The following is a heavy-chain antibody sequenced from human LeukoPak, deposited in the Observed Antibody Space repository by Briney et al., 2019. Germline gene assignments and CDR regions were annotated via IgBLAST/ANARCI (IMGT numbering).Heavy chain of an antibody. D-gene: IGHD5-18*01. V-gene: IGHV7-4-1*02. CDR3: GRDPKLGIRGYTYGYIDS. Sequence: ASVKVSCKASGYTFTSYAISWVRQAPGQGLEWMGWINTNTGNPTYAQGFAGRYVFSLDTSVSTAYLQISGLKADDTAVYYCGRDPKLGIRGYTYGYIDSWGQGTLVIVSS. CDR2: INTNTGNP. J-gene: IGHJ4*02. CDR1: GYTFTSYA.